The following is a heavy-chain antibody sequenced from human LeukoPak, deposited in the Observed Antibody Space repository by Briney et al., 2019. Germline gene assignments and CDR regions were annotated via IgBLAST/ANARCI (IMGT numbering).Heavy chain of an antibody. CDR1: GFTFSSYS. J-gene: IGHJ4*02. V-gene: IGHV3-48*01. CDR2: ISSSSSTI. D-gene: IGHD2-15*01. Sequence: GGSLRLSCAASGFTFSSYSMNWVRQAPGKGLEWVSYISSSSSTIYYADSVKGRFTISRDNAKNSLYLQMSSLRAEDTAVYYCASLTVTGGSLSDYWGQGTLVTVSS. CDR3: ASLTVTGGSLSDY.